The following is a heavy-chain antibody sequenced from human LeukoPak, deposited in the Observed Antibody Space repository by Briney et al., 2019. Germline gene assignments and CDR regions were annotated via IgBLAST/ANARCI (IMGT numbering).Heavy chain of an antibody. CDR3: AKDRLLMVAAGGDAFDI. J-gene: IGHJ3*02. V-gene: IGHV3-74*01. D-gene: IGHD6-13*01. CDR1: GFTFSSYW. CDR2: ISTGGSTT. Sequence: QPGGSLRLSCAASGFTFSSYWLHWVRQAPGKGLVWVSRISTGGSTTSYADSVKGRFTISRDNAKNTLYLQMNSLRAEDTAVYYCAKDRLLMVAAGGDAFDIWGQGTMVTVSS.